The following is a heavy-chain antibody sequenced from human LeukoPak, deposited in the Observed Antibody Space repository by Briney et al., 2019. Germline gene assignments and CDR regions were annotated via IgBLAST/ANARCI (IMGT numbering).Heavy chain of an antibody. CDR2: IIPIFGTA. CDR1: GGTFSSYA. CDR3: ARARLGYCSSTSCPYYYYGMDV. J-gene: IGHJ6*02. V-gene: IGHV1-69*13. Sequence: ASVKVSCKASGGTFSSYAISWVRQAPGQGLEWMGGIIPIFGTANYAQKVQGRVTITADESTSTAYMELSSLRSEDTAVYYCARARLGYCSSTSCPYYYYGMDVWGQGTTVTVSS. D-gene: IGHD2-2*01.